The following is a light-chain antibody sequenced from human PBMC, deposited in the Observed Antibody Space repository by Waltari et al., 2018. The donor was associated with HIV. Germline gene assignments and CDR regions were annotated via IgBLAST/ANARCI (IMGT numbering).Light chain of an antibody. V-gene: IGLV1-40*01. Sequence: QSVLTQPPSVSGAPGQRVTISCTGSSSNIGAGYDVHWYQQLPGTAPKVLIYGNSKRPSGGRDRFSGSKSGTSASLAITGLQAEDEADYYCQSYDSNLSGATVFGTGTKVTVL. CDR3: QSYDSNLSGATV. CDR2: GNS. CDR1: SSNIGAGYD. J-gene: IGLJ1*01.